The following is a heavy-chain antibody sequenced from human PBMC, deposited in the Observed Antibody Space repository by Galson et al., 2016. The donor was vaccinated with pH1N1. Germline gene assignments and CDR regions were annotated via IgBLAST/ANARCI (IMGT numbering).Heavy chain of an antibody. CDR3: ARVSCREVYYYQGMDV. D-gene: IGHD1-26*01. V-gene: IGHV1-69*13. J-gene: IGHJ6*02. Sequence: SVKVSCKASGDTFSNYAITWVRQAPGQGLQWMGGIIPKFGSTTESQELEGRVTFSADASTEIVFMELRSLRSEDTAVYYCARVSCREVYYYQGMDVWGRGTTVSVSS. CDR1: GDTFSNYA. CDR2: IIPKFGST.